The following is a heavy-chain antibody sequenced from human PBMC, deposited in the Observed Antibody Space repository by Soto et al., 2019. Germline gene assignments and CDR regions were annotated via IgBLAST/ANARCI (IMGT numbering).Heavy chain of an antibody. CDR3: VRDRRQYNWNDGFDP. J-gene: IGHJ5*02. V-gene: IGHV4-4*02. D-gene: IGHD1-1*01. Sequence: SETLSLTCTVSGDSISGTYNWWTWVRQPAGKGLEWIGEVFHSGTTNYNPSLKSRVSISVDKSKNQFSLNLTSVAAADTAVYYCVRDRRQYNWNDGFDPWGQGXLVTVSS. CDR1: GDSISGTYNW. CDR2: VFHSGTT.